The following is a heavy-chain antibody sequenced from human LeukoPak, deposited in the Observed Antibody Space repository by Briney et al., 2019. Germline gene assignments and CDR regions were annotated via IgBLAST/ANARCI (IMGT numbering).Heavy chain of an antibody. CDR3: AKDRSSSLPSYFDY. Sequence: GGSLRLSCAASGFTFDDYAMHWVRQAPGKGLEWVSGISWNSGSIGYADSVKGRFTISRDNAKNSLYLQMNSLRAEDTALYYCAKDRSSSLPSYFDYWGQGTLVTVSS. CDR1: GFTFDDYA. D-gene: IGHD6-13*01. J-gene: IGHJ4*02. CDR2: ISWNSGSI. V-gene: IGHV3-9*01.